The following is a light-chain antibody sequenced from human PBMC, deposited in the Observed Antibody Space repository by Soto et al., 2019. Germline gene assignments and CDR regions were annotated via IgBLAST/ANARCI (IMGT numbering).Light chain of an antibody. V-gene: IGLV2-14*03. CDR1: SSDVGRYIY. CDR3: SSYTTSSTLV. J-gene: IGLJ1*01. CDR2: DVI. Sequence: QSALTQPASVSGSPGQSITISCTGTSSDVGRYIYVSWYQHHPDKAPKILIYDVINRPSGVSNRFSGSKSGNTASLTISGLQAEDEADYYCSSYTTSSTLVFGTGTKVTVL.